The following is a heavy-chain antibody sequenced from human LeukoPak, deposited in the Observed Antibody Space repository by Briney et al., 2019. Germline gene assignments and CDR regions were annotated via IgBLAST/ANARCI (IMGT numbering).Heavy chain of an antibody. Sequence: GGSLRLSCAASRFTFSSYGMHWVRQAPGKGLEWVAYIQYDGSNEQYADSVKGRFSISRDSSKNILYLQMNSLRAEDTAVYYCAKDRCSNGVGCYYYYMDIWGKGTTVTISS. CDR1: RFTFSSYG. D-gene: IGHD2-8*01. CDR2: IQYDGSNE. V-gene: IGHV3-30*02. CDR3: AKDRCSNGVGCYYYYMDI. J-gene: IGHJ6*03.